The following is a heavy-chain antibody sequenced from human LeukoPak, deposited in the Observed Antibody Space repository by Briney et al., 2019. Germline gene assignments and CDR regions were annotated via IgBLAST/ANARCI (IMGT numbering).Heavy chain of an antibody. D-gene: IGHD4-17*01. CDR2: INHSGST. CDR1: GGSISSSSYY. Sequence: SETLSLTCTVSGGSISSSSYYWGWIRQPPGKGLEWIGEINHSGSTNYNPSLKSRVTISLDTSKNQFSLNLSSVTAADTAVYYCARGQGTVTTHWGQGTLVTVSS. J-gene: IGHJ4*02. CDR3: ARGQGTVTTH. V-gene: IGHV4-39*07.